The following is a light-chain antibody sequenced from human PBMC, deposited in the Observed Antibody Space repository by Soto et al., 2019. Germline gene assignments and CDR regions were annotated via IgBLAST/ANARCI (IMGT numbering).Light chain of an antibody. V-gene: IGLV1-40*01. CDR3: QSYDSSLSGYV. CDR2: GNS. J-gene: IGLJ1*01. Sequence: QSVLTQPPSVSGDPGQRVTVSCTGSSSNSGARYEVHWYQQLPGTAPKLLIYGNSNRPSGVPDRFSGSKSGTSASLAITGLQAEDEADYYCQSYDSSLSGYVFGTGTKLTVL. CDR1: SSNSGARYE.